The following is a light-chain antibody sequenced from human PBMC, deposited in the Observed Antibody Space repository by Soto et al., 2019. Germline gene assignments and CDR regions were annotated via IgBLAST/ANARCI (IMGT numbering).Light chain of an antibody. CDR2: DAS. CDR1: QNMNNY. J-gene: IGKJ5*01. CDR3: QQYENLPT. V-gene: IGKV1-33*01. Sequence: DIQIPQSPSSLSASVGDRVTITCQASQNMNNYLNWYQQKPGRAPKLLIYDASNLEAGVPSRLRGSGSGTDFTFTISRLQPEDVATYYCQQYENLPTFGQGTRLEIK.